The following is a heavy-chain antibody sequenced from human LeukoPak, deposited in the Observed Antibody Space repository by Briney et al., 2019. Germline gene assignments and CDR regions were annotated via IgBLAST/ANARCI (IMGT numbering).Heavy chain of an antibody. D-gene: IGHD6-19*01. Sequence: SETLSLTCAVYGDSFSNYFWSWIRQPPGKGLDWIGEINHSGSTNYNPSLKSRVTVSVDTAKNQVSLKLTSVTAADTAVYFCARGGGVAVADYFFDSWGQGTLVTVSS. CDR2: INHSGST. J-gene: IGHJ4*02. V-gene: IGHV4-34*01. CDR3: ARGGGVAVADYFFDS. CDR1: GDSFSNYF.